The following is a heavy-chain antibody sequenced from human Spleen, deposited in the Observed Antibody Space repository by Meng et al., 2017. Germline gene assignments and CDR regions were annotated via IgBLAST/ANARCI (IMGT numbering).Heavy chain of an antibody. V-gene: IGHV7-4-1*02. Sequence: QVQLVQAGSELRQPVASGKVSCKASGYTLTSYAINWLRQAPGQGLEWMGWIDTKTGSPRYAQGFKGRLVFSSDTSVSTAYLEISGLKADDTAVYYCARGSNYYDSSGYSGFDPWGQGTLVTVSS. CDR3: ARGSNYYDSSGYSGFDP. CDR1: GYTLTSYA. CDR2: IDTKTGSP. J-gene: IGHJ5*02. D-gene: IGHD3-22*01.